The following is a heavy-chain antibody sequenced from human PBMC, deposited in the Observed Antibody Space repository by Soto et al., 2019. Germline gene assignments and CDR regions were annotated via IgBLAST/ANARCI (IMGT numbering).Heavy chain of an antibody. CDR1: GGSISSGGYY. J-gene: IGHJ4*02. D-gene: IGHD2-15*01. Sequence: QVQLQESGPGLVKPSQTLSLTCTVSGGSISSGGYYWSWIRQHPGKGLEWIGYIYYSGSTYYNPSLMSRVTISVDTSKNQFSLKLSSVTAADTAVYYCARAGYCSGGSCYSLYYFDYWGQGTLVTVSS. CDR2: IYYSGST. CDR3: ARAGYCSGGSCYSLYYFDY. V-gene: IGHV4-31*03.